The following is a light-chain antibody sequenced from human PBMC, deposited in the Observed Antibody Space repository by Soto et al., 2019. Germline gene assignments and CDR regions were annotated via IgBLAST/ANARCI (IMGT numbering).Light chain of an antibody. V-gene: IGKV1-5*01. Sequence: DIQMTQSPSTLSASVGDRVTITCRSSQSISGYLAWYQQKPGKAPKLLIYVASSLQGGVPSRFSGSGSGTDFALTITSLQAEDFATYYCQQLRMYPSTFGGGTKVDIK. CDR2: VAS. CDR1: QSISGY. CDR3: QQLRMYPST. J-gene: IGKJ4*01.